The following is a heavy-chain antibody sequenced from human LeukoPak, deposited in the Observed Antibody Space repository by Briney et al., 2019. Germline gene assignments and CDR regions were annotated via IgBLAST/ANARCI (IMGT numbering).Heavy chain of an antibody. D-gene: IGHD6-19*01. CDR2: ISDSGST. Sequence: KPSETLSLTCTVSGDSISSYYWSWIRQPPGKRLEWIGCISDSGSTNYNPSLKSRVTISVDTSKSQFSLKLSSVTAADTAVYYCATQGSAYSSGWYPYYFDYWGQGTLVTVSS. CDR3: ATQGSAYSSGWYPYYFDY. J-gene: IGHJ4*02. CDR1: GDSISSYY. V-gene: IGHV4-59*08.